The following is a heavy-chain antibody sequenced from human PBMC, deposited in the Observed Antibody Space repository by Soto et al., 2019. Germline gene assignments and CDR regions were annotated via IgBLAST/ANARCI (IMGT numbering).Heavy chain of an antibody. D-gene: IGHD1-7*01. CDR3: ERHGTTPRRGPYFDY. Sequence: QLQLQESGPGLVKPSETLSLTCTVSGGSISSSSYYWGWIRQPPGKGLEWIGSIYYSGSTYYNPSLKSRVTISVDTSKNQFSLKLSSVTAADTAVYYCERHGTTPRRGPYFDYWGQGTLVTVSS. J-gene: IGHJ4*02. CDR2: IYYSGST. V-gene: IGHV4-39*01. CDR1: GGSISSSSYY.